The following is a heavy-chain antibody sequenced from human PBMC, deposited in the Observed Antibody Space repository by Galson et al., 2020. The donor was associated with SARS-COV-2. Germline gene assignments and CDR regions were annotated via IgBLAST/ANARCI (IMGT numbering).Heavy chain of an antibody. J-gene: IGHJ2*01. CDR2: IGTAGDT. Sequence: GGSLRLSCAASGFTFSSYDMHWVRQATGKGLEWVSAIGTAGDTYYPGSVKGRFTISRENAKNSLYLQMNSLRAGDTAVYYCARSPSLGELSFHYWYFDLWGRGTLVTVSS. D-gene: IGHD3-16*02. CDR1: GFTFSSYD. CDR3: ARSPSLGELSFHYWYFDL. V-gene: IGHV3-13*01.